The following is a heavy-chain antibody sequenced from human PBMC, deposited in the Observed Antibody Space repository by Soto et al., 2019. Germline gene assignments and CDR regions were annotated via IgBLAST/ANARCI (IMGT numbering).Heavy chain of an antibody. D-gene: IGHD3-22*01. Sequence: SVKVSCKASGGTFSSYAISWVRQAPGQGLEWMGGINPIFGTANYAQKFQGRVTITADESTSTAYTELSSLRSEDTAVYYCARGSYYYDSSGYYHYWGQGTLVTVSS. V-gene: IGHV1-69*13. CDR1: GGTFSSYA. J-gene: IGHJ4*02. CDR3: ARGSYYYDSSGYYHY. CDR2: INPIFGTA.